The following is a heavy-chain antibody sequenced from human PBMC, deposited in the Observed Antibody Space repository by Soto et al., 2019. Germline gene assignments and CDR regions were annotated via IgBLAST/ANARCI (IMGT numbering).Heavy chain of an antibody. V-gene: IGHV1-2*02. CDR2: INPQSGDT. D-gene: IGHD3-3*01. CDR3: ARGRFLEWALSGWFEA. J-gene: IGHJ5*02. Sequence: ASVKVSFKASGYGFAAYYMHWVRQAPGQGLEWMGWINPQSGDTKYAEDFLGRVAMTRDKATTTAHMELRSLTSDDTAVYYCARGRFLEWALSGWFEAWGQGTLVTVSS. CDR1: GYGFAAYY.